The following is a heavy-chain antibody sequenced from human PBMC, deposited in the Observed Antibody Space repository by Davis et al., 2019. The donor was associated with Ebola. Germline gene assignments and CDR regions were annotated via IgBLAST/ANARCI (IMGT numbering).Heavy chain of an antibody. D-gene: IGHD1-26*01. J-gene: IGHJ4*02. CDR3: ARRAPYNGSWRFDY. CDR2: LYYTGSP. V-gene: IGHV4-39*07. CDR1: GGSIRDYTTY. Sequence: PSETLSLTCTVSGGSIRDYTTYWSWIRQAPGKGLEWIGTLYYTGSPYYNPALKSRLFMSVDTSKNQISLTLTSVTAADTAIYYCARRAPYNGSWRFDYWGQGILVTVSS.